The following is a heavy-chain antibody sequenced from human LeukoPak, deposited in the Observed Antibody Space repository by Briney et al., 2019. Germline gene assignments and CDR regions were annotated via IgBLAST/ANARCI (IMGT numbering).Heavy chain of an antibody. V-gene: IGHV4-59*01. D-gene: IGHD1-26*01. CDR1: GGSISSYY. J-gene: IGHJ5*02. Sequence: SETLSLTCTVSGGSISSYYWSWIRQPPGKGLEWIGYIYYSGSTNYNPSLKSRVTISVDTSKNHFSLKLSSVTAADTAVYYCARGIIVGATWGENDNWFDPWGQGTLVTVSS. CDR2: IYYSGST. CDR3: ARGIIVGATWGENDNWFDP.